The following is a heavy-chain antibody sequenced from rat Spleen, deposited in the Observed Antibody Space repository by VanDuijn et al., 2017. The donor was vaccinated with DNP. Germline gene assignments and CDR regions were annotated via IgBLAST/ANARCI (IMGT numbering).Heavy chain of an antibody. V-gene: IGHV10-5*01. CDR2: IRTKPNNYAT. D-gene: IGHD1-10*01. Sequence: VQLVESGGGLVQPKESLKISCAASGFTFSHAAMYWFRQAPGKGLKWVARIRTKPNNYATYYADSVKGIFTISRDDSKSMVYLQMDNLKTEDTAMYYCTADNNYYFDYWGQGVMVTVSS. CDR1: GFTFSHAA. J-gene: IGHJ2*01. CDR3: TADNNYYFDY.